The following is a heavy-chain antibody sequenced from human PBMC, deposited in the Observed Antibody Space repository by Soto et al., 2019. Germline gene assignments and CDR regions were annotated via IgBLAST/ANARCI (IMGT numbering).Heavy chain of an antibody. J-gene: IGHJ4*02. V-gene: IGHV4-39*01. D-gene: IGHD1-26*01. CDR3: ARHDGSTRLVDY. Sequence: SETLFLTCTVFGGSISNSSYLRGWIRQPPGKGLEWIGSIYYSGSTYYNPSLKSRDTISVDTSKNQFSLKLSSVTAADTAVYYCARHDGSTRLVDYWGQGTLVTVSS. CDR1: GGSISNSSYL. CDR2: IYYSGST.